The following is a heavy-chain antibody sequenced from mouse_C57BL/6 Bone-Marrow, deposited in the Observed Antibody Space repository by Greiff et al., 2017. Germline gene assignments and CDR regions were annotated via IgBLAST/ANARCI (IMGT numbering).Heavy chain of an antibody. J-gene: IGHJ4*01. CDR2: IDPSDSYT. CDR3: ARGRLRRGFYYAMDY. CDR1: GYTFTSYW. Sequence: QVQLQQPGAELVMPGASVKLSCKASGYTFTSYWMHWVKQRPGQGLEWIGEIDPSDSYTNYNQKLKGKSTLTVDKSSSTAYMQLSSLTSEDSAVYYCARGRLRRGFYYAMDYWGQGTSVTVSS. V-gene: IGHV1-69*01. D-gene: IGHD2-2*01.